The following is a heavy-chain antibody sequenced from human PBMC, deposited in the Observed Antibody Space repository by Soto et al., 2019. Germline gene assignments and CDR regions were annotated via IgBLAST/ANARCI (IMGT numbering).Heavy chain of an antibody. CDR2: ISGSGGRT. J-gene: IGHJ4*02. CDR3: AALIVVVMYPDY. V-gene: IGHV3-23*01. Sequence: EVQLLESGGGLVQPGGSLRLSCAASGFTFSSYAMSWVRQAPGKGLEWVSAISGSGGRTYYADSVKGRFTISRDNSKNTRYLQMNSLRAEDTAVYYCAALIVVVMYPDYWGQGPLVTVSS. D-gene: IGHD3-22*01. CDR1: GFTFSSYA.